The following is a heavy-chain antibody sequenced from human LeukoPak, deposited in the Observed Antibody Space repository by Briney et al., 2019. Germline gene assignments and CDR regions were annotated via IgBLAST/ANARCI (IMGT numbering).Heavy chain of an antibody. CDR2: ISYDGSNK. J-gene: IGHJ4*02. CDR1: GFTFSNFA. V-gene: IGHV3-30*04. D-gene: IGHD3-3*02. Sequence: PGGSLRLSCAASGFTFSNFAMHWVRQAPGKGLEWVAVISYDGSNKYYADSVKGRFTISRDNSKNTLYLQMNSLRAEDTAVYYCAKANGAIFGVAGYFDYWGQGTLVTVSS. CDR3: AKANGAIFGVAGYFDY.